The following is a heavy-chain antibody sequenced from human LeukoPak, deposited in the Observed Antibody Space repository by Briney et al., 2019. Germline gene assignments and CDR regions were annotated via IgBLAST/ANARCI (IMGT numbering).Heavy chain of an antibody. CDR2: IYHNGNT. J-gene: IGHJ5*02. CDR3: ARWGVTYDYGS. Sequence: SETLSLTCAVSGYSISSGYYWGWIRQPPGKGLEWIGNIYHNGNTCYNPSLKSRVTISVDTSKNQFSLKLSSVTAADTAVYYCARWGVTYDYGSWGQGTLVTVSS. CDR1: GYSISSGYY. V-gene: IGHV4-38-2*01. D-gene: IGHD3-10*01.